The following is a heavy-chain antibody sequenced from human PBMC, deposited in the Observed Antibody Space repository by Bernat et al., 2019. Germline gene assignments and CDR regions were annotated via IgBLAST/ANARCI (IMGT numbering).Heavy chain of an antibody. Sequence: QVQLVESGGGVVQPGRSLRLSCAASGFTFSSYGMHWVRQAPGKGLEWVAVIWYDGSNKYYADSVKGRFTISRDNSKNTLYQQMNSLRAEDTAVYYCARDKGVAANDAFDIWGQGTMVTVSS. J-gene: IGHJ3*02. CDR3: ARDKGVAANDAFDI. CDR2: IWYDGSNK. CDR1: GFTFSSYG. D-gene: IGHD6-19*01. V-gene: IGHV3-33*01.